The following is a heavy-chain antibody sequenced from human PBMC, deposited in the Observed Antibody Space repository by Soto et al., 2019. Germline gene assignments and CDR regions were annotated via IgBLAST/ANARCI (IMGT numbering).Heavy chain of an antibody. CDR1: GGSISSYY. V-gene: IGHV4-59*01. J-gene: IGHJ3*02. Sequence: ASATLSLTCTVYGGSISSYYWSWIRQPSGKGLEWIGYIYYSGSTNYNPSLKSRVTISVDTSKNQFSLKLSSVTAADTAVYYCAREPGGGYNPFHHAAFDIWGQGTMVTVSS. CDR2: IYYSGST. D-gene: IGHD5-12*01. CDR3: AREPGGGYNPFHHAAFDI.